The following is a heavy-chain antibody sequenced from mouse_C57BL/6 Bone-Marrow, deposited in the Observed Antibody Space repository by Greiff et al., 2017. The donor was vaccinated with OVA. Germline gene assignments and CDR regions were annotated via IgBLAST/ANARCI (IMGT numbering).Heavy chain of an antibody. V-gene: IGHV1-69*01. Sequence: QVQLQQPGAELVMPGASVKLSCKASGYTFTSYWMHWVKQRPGQGLEWIGEIDPSDSYTNYNQKFKGKSTLTVDKSSSTAYMQLSSLTSEDSAVDYCARESYDVDWYFDVWGTGTTVTVSS. D-gene: IGHD2-12*01. CDR1: GYTFTSYW. CDR3: ARESYDVDWYFDV. J-gene: IGHJ1*03. CDR2: IDPSDSYT.